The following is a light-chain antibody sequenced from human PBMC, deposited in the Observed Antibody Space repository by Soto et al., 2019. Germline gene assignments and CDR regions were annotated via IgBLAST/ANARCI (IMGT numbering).Light chain of an antibody. J-gene: IGKJ5*01. CDR1: QSVSNN. CDR3: QQYNNWPPIT. CDR2: GAS. Sequence: EIVLTQSPGTLSLSPGESATLSCRAIQSVSNNYLAWYQQKPGQAPRLLIYGASNRATGIPARFSGSGSGTDFTLTISSLQSEDFAVYYCQQYNNWPPITFGQGTRLEIK. V-gene: IGKV3D-15*01.